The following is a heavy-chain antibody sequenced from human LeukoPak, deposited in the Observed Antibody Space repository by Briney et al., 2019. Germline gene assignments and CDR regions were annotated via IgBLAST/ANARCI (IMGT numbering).Heavy chain of an antibody. Sequence: SETLSLTCTASGDSVSSDSYYWSWIRQPPGKGLEWIAYIDYSGSTKYNPSLKSRVTITLDTSKNQFSLKLSSVTAADTAEYYCARDRRGYYDSSGYFDYWGQGTLVTVSS. D-gene: IGHD3-22*01. V-gene: IGHV4-61*01. J-gene: IGHJ4*02. CDR3: ARDRRGYYDSSGYFDY. CDR2: IDYSGST. CDR1: GDSVSSDSYY.